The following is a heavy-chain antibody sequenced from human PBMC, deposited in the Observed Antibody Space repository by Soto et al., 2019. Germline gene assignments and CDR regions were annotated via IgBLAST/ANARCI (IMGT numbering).Heavy chain of an antibody. Sequence: TLSLTCAVYGGSFSGYYWSWILQPPGKGLEWIGEINHSGSTNYNPSLKSRVTISVDTSKNQFSLKLSSVTAADTAVYYCARYDILTGYSYCFDYWGQGTLVTVSS. D-gene: IGHD3-9*01. CDR1: GGSFSGYY. J-gene: IGHJ4*02. CDR2: INHSGST. V-gene: IGHV4-34*01. CDR3: ARYDILTGYSYCFDY.